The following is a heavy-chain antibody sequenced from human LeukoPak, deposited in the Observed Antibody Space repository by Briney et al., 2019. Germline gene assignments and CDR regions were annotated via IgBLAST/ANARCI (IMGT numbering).Heavy chain of an antibody. V-gene: IGHV4-39*07. CDR1: GGSISSSSYY. CDR3: ASGGGSYKRFYYYYYYMDV. J-gene: IGHJ6*03. D-gene: IGHD1-26*01. CDR2: IYYSGST. Sequence: SETLSLTCTVSGGSISSSSYYWGWIRQPPGKGLEWIGSIYYSGSTYYNPSLKSRVTISVDTSKNQFSLKLSSVTAADTAVYYCASGGGSYKRFYYYYYYMDVWGKGTTVTVSS.